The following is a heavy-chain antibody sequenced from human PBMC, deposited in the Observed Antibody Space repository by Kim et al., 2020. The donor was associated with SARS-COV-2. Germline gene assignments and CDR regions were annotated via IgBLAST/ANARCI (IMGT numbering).Heavy chain of an antibody. CDR3: ARGDRVATIFHYYYMDV. CDR2: IYYSGST. V-gene: IGHV4-59*01. Sequence: SETLSLTCTVSGGSISSYYWSWIRQPPGKGLEWIGYIYYSGSTNYNPSLKSRVTISVDTSKNQFSLKLSSVTAADTAVYYCARGDRVATIFHYYYMDVWGKGTTVTVSS. J-gene: IGHJ6*03. D-gene: IGHD5-12*01. CDR1: GGSISSYY.